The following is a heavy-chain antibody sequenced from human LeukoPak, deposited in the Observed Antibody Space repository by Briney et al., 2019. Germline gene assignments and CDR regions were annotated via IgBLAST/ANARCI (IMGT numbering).Heavy chain of an antibody. CDR2: IRYDGSNK. Sequence: GGSLRLSCAASGFTFSSYGMHWVRQAPGKGLEWVAFIRYDGSNKYYADSVKGRFTISRDNSKNTLYLQMHSLRAEDTAVYYCAKGYYYYDSSGYQYYFDYWGQGTPVTVSS. D-gene: IGHD3-22*01. J-gene: IGHJ4*02. CDR1: GFTFSSYG. CDR3: AKGYYYYDSSGYQYYFDY. V-gene: IGHV3-30*02.